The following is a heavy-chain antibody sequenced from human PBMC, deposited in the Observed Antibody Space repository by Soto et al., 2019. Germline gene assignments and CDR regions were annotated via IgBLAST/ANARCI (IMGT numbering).Heavy chain of an antibody. CDR3: ARGGVYGGDHYYTGMDV. D-gene: IGHD3-3*01. J-gene: IGHJ6*02. CDR1: GFTFSSYS. V-gene: IGHV3-21*04. CDR2: ISSSSSYI. Sequence: GGSLRLSCAASGFTFSSYSMNWVRQAPGKGLEWVSSISSSSSYIYYADSVKGRFTISRDNAKNSLYLQMNSLRADDSAVYYCARGGVYGGDHYYTGMDVWGQGTTVTVSS.